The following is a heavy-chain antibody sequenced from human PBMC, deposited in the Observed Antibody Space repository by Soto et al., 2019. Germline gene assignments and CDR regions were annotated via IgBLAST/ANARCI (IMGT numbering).Heavy chain of an antibody. CDR3: ARGGYSYALGYFDY. CDR1: GYTFTGYY. CDR2: LNPNTGGT. Sequence: QVQLVQSGAEVKKSGASVKVSCKASGYTFTGYYIHWVRQAPGQGLEWMGWLNPNTGGTYYAQSFQDWVTMTRDTSITRSYMELGGLKTDDTAVYYCARGGYSYALGYFDYWGQGTLVTDSS. J-gene: IGHJ4*02. D-gene: IGHD5-18*01. V-gene: IGHV1-2*04.